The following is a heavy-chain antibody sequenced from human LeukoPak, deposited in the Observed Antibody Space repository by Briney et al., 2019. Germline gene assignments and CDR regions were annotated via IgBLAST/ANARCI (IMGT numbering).Heavy chain of an antibody. V-gene: IGHV3-33*06. CDR2: IWYDGSNK. CDR1: GFTFSSYG. Sequence: GGSLRLSCAASGFTFSSYGMHWVRQAPGKGLEWVAVIWYDGSNKYYADSVKGRFTISRDNSKNTLYLQMNSLRAEDTAVYYCAKEAVTYGSGSTYYFDYWGQGALVTVSS. J-gene: IGHJ4*02. CDR3: AKEAVTYGSGSTYYFDY. D-gene: IGHD3-10*01.